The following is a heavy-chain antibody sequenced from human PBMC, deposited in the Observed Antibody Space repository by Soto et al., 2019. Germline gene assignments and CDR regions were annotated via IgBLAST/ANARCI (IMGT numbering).Heavy chain of an antibody. Sequence: SETLSLTCTVSGGSISSYYWSWIRQPPGKGLEWIGYIYYSGSTNYNPSLKSRVTISVDTSKNQFSLKLSSVTAADTAVYYCARDVLRWGDGMEVWGQGTTVTVSS. CDR2: IYYSGST. V-gene: IGHV4-59*01. CDR3: ARDVLRWGDGMEV. D-gene: IGHD3-16*01. CDR1: GGSISSYY. J-gene: IGHJ6*02.